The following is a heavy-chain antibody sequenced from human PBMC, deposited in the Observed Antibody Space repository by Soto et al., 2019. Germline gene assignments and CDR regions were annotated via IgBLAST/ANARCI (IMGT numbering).Heavy chain of an antibody. CDR3: AREKAAAGKSYHYYYGMDV. CDR2: ISYDGSNK. CDR1: GFTFSSYA. D-gene: IGHD6-13*01. Sequence: QVQPVESGGGVVQPGRSLRLSCAASGFTFSSYAMHWVRQAPGKGLEWVAVISYDGSNKYYADSVKGRFTISRDNSKNTLYLQMNSLRAEDTAVYYCAREKAAAGKSYHYYYGMDVWGQGTTVTVSS. J-gene: IGHJ6*02. V-gene: IGHV3-30-3*01.